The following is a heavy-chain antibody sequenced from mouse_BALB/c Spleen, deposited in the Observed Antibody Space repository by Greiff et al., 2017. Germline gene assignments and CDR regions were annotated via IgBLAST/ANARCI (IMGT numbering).Heavy chain of an antibody. J-gene: IGHJ4*01. D-gene: IGHD2-1*01. Sequence: QVQLQQSGPGLVAPSQSLSITCTVSGFSLTGYGVNWVRQPPGKGLEWLGMIWGDGSTDYNSALKSRLSISRDNSKSQVFLKMNSLQTDDTARYYCARDLNGNYGGSDAMDYWGQGTSVTVSS. CDR1: GFSLTGYG. V-gene: IGHV2-6-7*01. CDR3: ARDLNGNYGGSDAMDY. CDR2: IWGDGST.